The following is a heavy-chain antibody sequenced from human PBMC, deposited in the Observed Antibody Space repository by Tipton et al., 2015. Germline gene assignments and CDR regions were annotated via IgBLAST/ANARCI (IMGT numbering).Heavy chain of an antibody. J-gene: IGHJ4*02. D-gene: IGHD3-9*01. CDR2: ISHSGNT. CDR1: GGSFSDYY. V-gene: IGHV4-59*04. Sequence: PGLVKPSETLSLTCAVSGGSFSDYYWSWIRQPPGKGLEWIGSISHSGNTYYNPSLKSRVTMSRDTSKNQFSLKLTSVTAADTAVYYCACQDYDSLTRDYQTVDYWGQGTLVTVSP. CDR3: ACQDYDSLTRDYQTVDY.